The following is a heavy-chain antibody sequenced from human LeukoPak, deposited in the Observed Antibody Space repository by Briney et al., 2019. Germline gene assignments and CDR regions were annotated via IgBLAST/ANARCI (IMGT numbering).Heavy chain of an antibody. V-gene: IGHV1-46*01. CDR1: GYNFISYY. Sequence: GSVKVSCKASGYNFISYYMHWVRQAPGQGLEWMGIINPSGGTTIYTQKFQGRVTMTRDTSMSTAYMELSRLTSDDTAVYYCARTSSFDYWGQGTLVTVSS. J-gene: IGHJ4*02. CDR2: INPSGGTT. CDR3: ARTSSFDY.